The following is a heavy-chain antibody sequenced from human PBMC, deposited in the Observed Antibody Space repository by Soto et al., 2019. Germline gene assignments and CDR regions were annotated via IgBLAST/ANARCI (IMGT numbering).Heavy chain of an antibody. CDR1: GFTFSSYA. J-gene: IGHJ4*02. V-gene: IGHV3-23*01. CDR2: ISGSGGST. Sequence: EVQLLESGGGLVQPGGSRRFSYAASGFTFSSYAMRWVRQAPGKGLEWVSAISGSGGSTYYADSVKGRFTISRDNSKNTLYLQMNSLRAEDTAVYYCARRGSGSYYDYWGQGTLVTVSS. D-gene: IGHD1-26*01. CDR3: ARRGSGSYYDY.